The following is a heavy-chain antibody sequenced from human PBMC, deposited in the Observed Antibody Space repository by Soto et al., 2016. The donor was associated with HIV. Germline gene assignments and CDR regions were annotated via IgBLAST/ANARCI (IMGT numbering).Heavy chain of an antibody. D-gene: IGHD6-13*01. CDR1: GFTISFNY. CDR2: IYSGGST. CDR3: ARGPYSSSWYAMDV. J-gene: IGHJ6*02. Sequence: EVQLVETGGGLIQPGGSLRLSCAASGFTISFNYMSWIRQAPGKGLEWVSVIYSGGSTYYADSVKGRFTIPRDNSKNTLYLQMNSLRAEDTAVYYCARGPYSSSWYAMDVWGQGTTVTVSS. V-gene: IGHV3-53*02.